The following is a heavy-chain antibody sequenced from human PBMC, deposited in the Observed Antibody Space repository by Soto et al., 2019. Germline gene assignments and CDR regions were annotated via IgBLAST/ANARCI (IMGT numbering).Heavy chain of an antibody. CDR3: ARVGASTGLYPDY. V-gene: IGHV3-23*01. CDR1: GFRFDNYA. Sequence: EVQLLESGGGFLQPGGSRRLSCEVSGFRFDNYAMSWVRQAPGQGLEWVSSIRSTGSTDYADSVRGRFIISRDNSKDTLYLQMSGLRGEDTGLYYCARVGASTGLYPDYWGRGTLVTVSS. CDR2: IRSTGST. J-gene: IGHJ4*02. D-gene: IGHD2-8*01.